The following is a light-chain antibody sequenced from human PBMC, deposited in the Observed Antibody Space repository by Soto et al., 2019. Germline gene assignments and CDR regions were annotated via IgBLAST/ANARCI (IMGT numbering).Light chain of an antibody. CDR1: KGFNGNS. CDR3: QQYAASPQT. V-gene: IGKV3-20*01. J-gene: IGKJ1*01. CDR2: GTS. Sequence: EIVLTQSPGTLSLSPGEKATLSCRASKGFNGNSLAWYQQKPGQAPRLLIYGTSSRATGIPDRFSGSGSGTDFTLTISRLEPEDFAVFYCQQYAASPQTFGQGTRVEIK.